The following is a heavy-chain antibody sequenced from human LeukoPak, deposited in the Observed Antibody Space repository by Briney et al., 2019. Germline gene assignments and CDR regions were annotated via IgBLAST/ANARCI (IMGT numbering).Heavy chain of an antibody. CDR2: IYYSRST. CDR3: ARDSYYYGSGSYYLDP. Sequence: SETLSLTCTVSGGSISSSIYYWGWIRQPPGKGLEWIVSIYYSRSTYYDPSLKSRVTISVDTSKNQFSLKLSSVTAADTAVYYCARDSYYYGSGSYYLDPWGQGTLVTVSS. J-gene: IGHJ5*02. D-gene: IGHD3-10*01. V-gene: IGHV4-39*07. CDR1: GGSISSSIYY.